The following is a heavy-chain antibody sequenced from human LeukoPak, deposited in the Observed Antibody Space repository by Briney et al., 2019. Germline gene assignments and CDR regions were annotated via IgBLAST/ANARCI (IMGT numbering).Heavy chain of an antibody. J-gene: IGHJ6*03. CDR1: GFTFSSYE. V-gene: IGHV3-48*03. CDR2: ISSSGSTI. CDR3: ARSLPELDHYYYYYYMDV. D-gene: IGHD6-13*01. Sequence: KPGGSLRLSCAASGFTFSSYEMNWVRQAPGKGLEWVSYISSSGSTIYYADSVKGRFTISRDNAKNSLYLQMNSLRAEDTAVYYCARSLPELDHYYYYYYMDVWGKGTTVTISS.